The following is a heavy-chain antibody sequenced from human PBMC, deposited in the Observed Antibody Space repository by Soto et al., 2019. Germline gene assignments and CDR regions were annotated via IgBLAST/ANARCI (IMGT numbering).Heavy chain of an antibody. Sequence: QITLKESGPTLVKPTQTLTLTCTFSGFSLSTSGVGVGWIRQPPGKALEWLALIYWDDDKRYSPSLKSRLTITKETSKNQVVLTMTHMDPVDTATYYCAHSDDYGGNKRSEYFQHSGQGTLVTVSS. J-gene: IGHJ1*01. CDR2: IYWDDDK. CDR3: AHSDDYGGNKRSEYFQH. D-gene: IGHD4-17*01. V-gene: IGHV2-5*02. CDR1: GFSLSTSGVG.